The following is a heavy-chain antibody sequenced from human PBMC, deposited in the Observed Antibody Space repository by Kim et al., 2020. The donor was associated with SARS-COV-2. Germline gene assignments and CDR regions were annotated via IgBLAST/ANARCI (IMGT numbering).Heavy chain of an antibody. CDR1: GFVISSDW. CDR3: ASGGQGGMGV. J-gene: IGHJ6*01. D-gene: IGHD3-16*01. CDR2: ISPDGRDT. V-gene: IGHV3-74*01. Sequence: GGSLRLSCAASGFVISSDWMHWVRQGPGKGLVWVSHISPDGRDTNYADSVKGRFTISRDNAKNTLYLRMDSLRDDDTAVYYCASGGQGGMGVWGQGTTVTVS.